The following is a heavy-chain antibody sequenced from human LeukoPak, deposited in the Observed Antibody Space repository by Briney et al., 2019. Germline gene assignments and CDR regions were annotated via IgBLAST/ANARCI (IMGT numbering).Heavy chain of an antibody. CDR2: INHSGST. D-gene: IGHD2-15*01. CDR3: ARRRVVADFDY. CDR1: GGSFSGYY. V-gene: IGHV4-34*01. J-gene: IGHJ4*02. Sequence: SETLSLTCAVYGGSFSGYYWSWIRQPPGKGLELIGEINHSGSTNYNPSLKSRVTISVDTSKNQFSLKLSSVTAADTAVYYCARRRVVADFDYWGQGTLVTVSS.